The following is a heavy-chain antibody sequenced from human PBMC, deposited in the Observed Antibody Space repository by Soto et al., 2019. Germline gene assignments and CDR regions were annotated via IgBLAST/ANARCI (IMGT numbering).Heavy chain of an antibody. V-gene: IGHV4-61*01. CDR1: GGSVSNKTYY. D-gene: IGHD4-17*01. CDR3: ARTTAVPNTLRSRYFFDY. CDR2: VYYSGTT. Sequence: SETLSLTCSVSGGSVSNKTYYWSWIRQPPGKRLEWIGYVYYSGTTNYSPSLKSRVTISVDLSKNQFSLRLSSVTTADTALYYCARTTAVPNTLRSRYFFDYWGQGTLVTVSS. J-gene: IGHJ4*02.